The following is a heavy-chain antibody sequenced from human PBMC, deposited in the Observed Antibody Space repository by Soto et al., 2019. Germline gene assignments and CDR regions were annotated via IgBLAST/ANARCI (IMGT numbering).Heavy chain of an antibody. D-gene: IGHD6-13*01. CDR2: IYHSGST. CDR3: ARRYSSSFDY. CDR1: GGSISSGGYS. V-gene: IGHV4-30-2*01. Sequence: LSLTCAVSGGSISSGGYSWSWIRQPPGKGLEWIGYIYHSGSTYYNPSLKSRVTISVDRSKNQFSLKLSSVTAADTAVYYCARRYSSSFDYWGQGTLVTVSS. J-gene: IGHJ4*02.